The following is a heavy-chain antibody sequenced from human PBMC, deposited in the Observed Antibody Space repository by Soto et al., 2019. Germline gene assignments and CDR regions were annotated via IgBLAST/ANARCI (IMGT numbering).Heavy chain of an antibody. CDR3: AKDGSSWFSLYYYGMDV. CDR1: GFTFDDYT. Sequence: GGSLRLSCAASGFTFDDYTMHWVRQAPGKGLEWVSLISWDGGSTYYADSVKGRFTISRDNSKNSLYLQMNSLRTEDTALYYCAKDGSSWFSLYYYGMDVWGQGTTVTVSS. V-gene: IGHV3-43*01. J-gene: IGHJ6*02. CDR2: ISWDGGST. D-gene: IGHD6-13*01.